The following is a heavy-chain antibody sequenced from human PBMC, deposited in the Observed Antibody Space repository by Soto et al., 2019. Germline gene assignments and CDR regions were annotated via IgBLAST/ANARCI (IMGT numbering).Heavy chain of an antibody. CDR2: IYYSGST. J-gene: IGHJ6*03. CDR3: ARQLELRTYYYYYYYMDV. D-gene: IGHD1-7*01. Sequence: TLSLTCTVTSDSIICYYWGSIWQHPGRGLEWIGYIYYSGSTNYNPSLKSRVTISVDTSKNQFSLKLSSVTAADTAVYYCARQLELRTYYYYYYYMDVWGKGTTVT. V-gene: IGHV4-59*07. CDR1: SDSIICYY.